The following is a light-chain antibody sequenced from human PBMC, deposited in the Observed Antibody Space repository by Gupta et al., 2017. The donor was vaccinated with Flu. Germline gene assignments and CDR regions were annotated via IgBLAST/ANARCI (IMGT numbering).Light chain of an antibody. V-gene: IGLV3-21*03. Sequence: GKTARITCGGNNIGSKSVHWYQQKPGQAPVLVVYDDSARPSGIPERFSGSNSGNTATLTISRVEAGDEADYYCQVWDSSSDHHVFAPGTKVTVL. CDR3: QVWDSSSDHHV. CDR1: NIGSKS. CDR2: DDS. J-gene: IGLJ1*01.